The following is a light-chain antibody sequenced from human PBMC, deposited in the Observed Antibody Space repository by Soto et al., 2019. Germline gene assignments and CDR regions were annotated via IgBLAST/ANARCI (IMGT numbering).Light chain of an antibody. CDR3: QQYGRSPRT. V-gene: IGKV3-20*01. CDR2: CSS. Sequence: EIVLTQSPGTLSLSPGERATLSCRASQSVSSSYLAWDQQKPGQAPILLIYCSSSRATGIPARFSGSGYGTDFPLTISRVEPEDFAVYYCQQYGRSPRTFGQGTKLEIK. CDR1: QSVSSSY. J-gene: IGKJ2*01.